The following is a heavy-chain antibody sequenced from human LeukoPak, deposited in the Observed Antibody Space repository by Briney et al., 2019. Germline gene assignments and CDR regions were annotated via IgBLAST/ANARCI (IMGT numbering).Heavy chain of an antibody. CDR3: ARDQNGDYGGY. V-gene: IGHV3-7*01. CDR2: INQDGSEK. CDR1: GFTFSSYW. Sequence: GGSLRLSCAGSGFTFSSYWMSWVRQAPGKGLEWVANINQDGSEKYYVDSVKGRFTISRDNAKKSLYLQMNSLRAEDTAVYYCARDQNGDYGGYWGQGTLVTVSS. D-gene: IGHD4-17*01. J-gene: IGHJ1*01.